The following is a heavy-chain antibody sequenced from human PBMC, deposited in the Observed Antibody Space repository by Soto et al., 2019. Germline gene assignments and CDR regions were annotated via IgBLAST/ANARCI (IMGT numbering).Heavy chain of an antibody. D-gene: IGHD2-21*01. Sequence: QVQLVESGGGVVQPGGSLRLSCAASGFTFSNSGMHWVRQAPGKGLEWVAVIWYDGTNKYYADSVKGRFTISRDNSNNTLYVQMTSLRAEDTAVYYCARGLHSLFDYWGQGTLVTVSS. CDR2: IWYDGTNK. CDR3: ARGLHSLFDY. CDR1: GFTFSNSG. V-gene: IGHV3-33*01. J-gene: IGHJ4*02.